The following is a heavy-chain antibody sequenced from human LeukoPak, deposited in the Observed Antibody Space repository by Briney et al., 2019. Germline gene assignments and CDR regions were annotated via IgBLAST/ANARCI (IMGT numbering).Heavy chain of an antibody. V-gene: IGHV3-11*04. J-gene: IGHJ4*02. CDR3: ARVRLRFLEWLPAVYFDY. D-gene: IGHD3-3*01. Sequence: GGSLRLSCAASRFTFSDYYMSWIRQAPGKGLEWVSYISSSGSTIYYADSVKGRFTISRDNAKNSLYLQMNSLRAEDTAVYYCARVRLRFLEWLPAVYFDYWGQGTLVTVSS. CDR2: ISSSGSTI. CDR1: RFTFSDYY.